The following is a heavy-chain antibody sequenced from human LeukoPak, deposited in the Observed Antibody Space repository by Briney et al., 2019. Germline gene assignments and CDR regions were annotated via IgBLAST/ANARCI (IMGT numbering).Heavy chain of an antibody. CDR1: GCTFSSYR. Sequence: GGSLRLSCAASGCTFSSYRMNWVREAPGKGLEWVSSISSSGVYIYYADSLKGRFTISRDNSKNTLYLQMNSLRAENTAVYYCARRAGAYSHPYDYWGQGTLVTVSS. J-gene: IGHJ4*02. D-gene: IGHD4/OR15-4a*01. CDR3: ARRAGAYSHPYDY. V-gene: IGHV3-21*04. CDR2: ISSSGVYI.